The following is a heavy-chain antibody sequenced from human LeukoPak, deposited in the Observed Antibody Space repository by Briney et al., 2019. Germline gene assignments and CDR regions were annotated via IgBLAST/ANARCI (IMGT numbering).Heavy chain of an antibody. V-gene: IGHV4-34*01. D-gene: IGHD4-17*01. J-gene: IGHJ4*02. CDR1: GVSFNDYY. Sequence: SETLSLTCAVSGVSFNDYYWSWVRQTPGKGLEWIGEINHSGYTNDSPSLKSRVTLSIDTSRKQFSLNLRSVAVADTGIYYCARMTTGHDYWGQGTLVTVSS. CDR2: INHSGYT. CDR3: ARMTTGHDY.